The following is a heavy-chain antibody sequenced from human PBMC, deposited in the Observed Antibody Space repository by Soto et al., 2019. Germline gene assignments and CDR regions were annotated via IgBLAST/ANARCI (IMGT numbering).Heavy chain of an antibody. CDR3: ARDRYGMDV. CDR1: GFTVSNTY. CDR2: IYSRGST. Sequence: PGGSLRLSCASSGFTVSNTYIIWVRQAPGKGLEWVSVIYSRGSTYYADSVKGRFTISRDNSKNTVYLQMNRLRAEDTAVYYCARDRYGMDVWGQGTMVTVSS. V-gene: IGHV3-53*01. J-gene: IGHJ6*02.